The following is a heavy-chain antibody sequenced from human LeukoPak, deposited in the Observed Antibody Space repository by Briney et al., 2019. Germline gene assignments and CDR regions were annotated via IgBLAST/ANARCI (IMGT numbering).Heavy chain of an antibody. D-gene: IGHD3-3*01. CDR1: GGSISSSSYY. CDR2: IYSSGST. CDR3: PKHSRDDFWSGYYPPAYLGPADY. J-gene: IGHJ4*02. Sequence: SETVSLTCTVSGGSISSSSYYWGWIRQPPGKGLEWIGSIYSSGSTYYNPSLKSRVTISVDTSKNQLSLKLSSVTAADTAVYYFPKHSRDDFWSGYYPPAYLGPADYWGQGTLVTVPP. V-gene: IGHV4-39*01.